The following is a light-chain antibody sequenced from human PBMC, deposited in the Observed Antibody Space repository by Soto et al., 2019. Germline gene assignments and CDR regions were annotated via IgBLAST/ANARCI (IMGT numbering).Light chain of an antibody. CDR3: QQYATSPHT. V-gene: IGKV3-20*01. CDR1: QSVSSSQ. CDR2: GAS. Sequence: EIVLTQSPVTLSLSPAESATLSCRASQSVSSSQVAWYQQKPGQAPRLLIYGASSRATGIPDRFSGVGFETDFTLTINRLEPEDFAVYYCQQYATSPHTFGQGTKLEIK. J-gene: IGKJ2*01.